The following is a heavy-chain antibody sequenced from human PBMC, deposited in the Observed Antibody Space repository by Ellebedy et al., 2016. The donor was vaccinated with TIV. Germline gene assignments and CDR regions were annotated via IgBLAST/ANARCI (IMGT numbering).Heavy chain of an antibody. J-gene: IGHJ4*02. CDR2: ISYDGSNK. V-gene: IGHV3-30*18. Sequence: GGSLRLXXAASGFTFSNYGMHWVRQAPGKGLEWVAVISYDGSNKYYADSVKGRFTISRDNSKNTLYLQMNSLRAEDTAVYYCAKRGITGNAENFDYWGQGTLVTVSS. CDR3: AKRGITGNAENFDY. CDR1: GFTFSNYG. D-gene: IGHD1-20*01.